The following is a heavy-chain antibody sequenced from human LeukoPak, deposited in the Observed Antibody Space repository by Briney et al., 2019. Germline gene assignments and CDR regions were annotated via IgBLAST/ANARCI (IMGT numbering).Heavy chain of an antibody. J-gene: IGHJ6*03. D-gene: IGHD6-6*01. Sequence: GASVKVSCKASGYTFTSYGISWVRQAPGQGLEWMGWISAYNGNTNYAQKLQGGVTRTTDTSTSTAYMELRSLRSDDTAVYYCARAPSSIAARAYYYYYMDVWGKGTTVTVSS. CDR3: ARAPSSIAARAYYYYYMDV. V-gene: IGHV1-18*01. CDR2: ISAYNGNT. CDR1: GYTFTSYG.